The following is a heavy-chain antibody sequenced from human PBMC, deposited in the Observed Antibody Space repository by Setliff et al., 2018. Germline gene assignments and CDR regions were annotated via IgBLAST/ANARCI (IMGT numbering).Heavy chain of an antibody. D-gene: IGHD3-3*01. CDR2: INPSGGFT. CDR3: ARDRYYNSWSGTPITAPHDAFDI. V-gene: IGHV1-46*03. CDR1: GYTFTGYY. Sequence: ASVKVSCKASGYTFTGYYMHWVRQAPGQGLEWMGIINPSGGFTRYAQKFQGRVTMTRDTSTSTVYMEVSSLRSEDTAVYYCARDRYYNSWSGTPITAPHDAFDIWGQGTMVTVS. J-gene: IGHJ3*02.